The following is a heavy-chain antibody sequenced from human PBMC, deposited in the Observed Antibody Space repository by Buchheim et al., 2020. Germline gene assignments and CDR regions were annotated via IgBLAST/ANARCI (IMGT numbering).Heavy chain of an antibody. CDR2: IYYSGSP. D-gene: IGHD6-6*01. CDR3: ARDSRVWDSSSWFRTYYYYMDV. J-gene: IGHJ6*03. CDR1: GGSISSYY. Sequence: QVQLQESGPGLVKPSETLSLTCTVSGGSISSYYWSWIRQPPGKGLEWIGYIYYSGSPNYNPSLNSRVTISVDTSKNPFSLKLSSVTAADTAVYYCARDSRVWDSSSWFRTYYYYMDVWGKGTT. V-gene: IGHV4-59*01.